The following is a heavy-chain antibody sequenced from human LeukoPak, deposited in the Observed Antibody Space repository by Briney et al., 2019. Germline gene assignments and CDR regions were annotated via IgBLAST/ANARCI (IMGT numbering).Heavy chain of an antibody. Sequence: GGSLRLSCAASGFTFSDHHMDWVRQAPGEGLEWIARIRNKARRYTTEYAASVEGRFTISRDDSENSLFLQMSSLKTEDTAVYYCGRSPVGIAPFDYCGQGTLVTVSS. CDR1: GFTFSDHH. CDR3: GRSPVGIAPFDY. J-gene: IGHJ4*02. CDR2: IRNKARRYTT. V-gene: IGHV3-72*01. D-gene: IGHD1-26*01.